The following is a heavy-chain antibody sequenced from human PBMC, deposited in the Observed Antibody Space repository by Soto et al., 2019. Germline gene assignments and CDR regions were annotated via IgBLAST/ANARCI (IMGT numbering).Heavy chain of an antibody. CDR3: EADATAWQQMVPSDY. J-gene: IGHJ4*02. Sequence: QMQLEQSGPEVKKPGTSVKVSCKASGFTFTSSAFQWVRQARGQRLEWIGWIAVGSGYTNYAQRFQDRVTLTRDMSTATNYMELSRLTSEDTAIYYCEADATAWQQMVPSDYWGQGTLVTVSS. CDR2: IAVGSGYT. V-gene: IGHV1-58*01. CDR1: GFTFTSSA. D-gene: IGHD2-8*01.